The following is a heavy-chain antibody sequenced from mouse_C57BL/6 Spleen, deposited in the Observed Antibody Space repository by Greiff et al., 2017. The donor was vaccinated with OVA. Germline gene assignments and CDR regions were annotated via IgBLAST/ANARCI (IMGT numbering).Heavy chain of an antibody. J-gene: IGHJ4*01. V-gene: IGHV3-6*01. CDR1: GYSITSGYY. Sequence: EVQLQESGPGLVKPSQSLSLTCSVTGYSITSGYYWNWIRQFPGNKLEWMGYISYDGSNNYNPSLKNRISITRDTSKNQFFLKLNSVTTEDTATYYCARPLTDYYYAMDYWGQGTSVTVSS. CDR2: ISYDGSN. CDR3: ARPLTDYYYAMDY.